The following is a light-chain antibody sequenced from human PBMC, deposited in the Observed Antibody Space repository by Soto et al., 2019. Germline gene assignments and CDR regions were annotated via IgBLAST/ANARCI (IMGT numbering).Light chain of an antibody. J-gene: IGLJ1*01. Sequence: QSVLTQPPSTSGTPGQRVAISCSGSSSNIGSNIVNWYQQLPGTAPKLLIYTNNQRPSGVPDRFSGSKSGTSASLAISGLQSEDEADYYCVAWDDSLNGQVFGTGTKATAL. CDR1: SSNIGSNI. CDR3: VAWDDSLNGQV. CDR2: TNN. V-gene: IGLV1-44*01.